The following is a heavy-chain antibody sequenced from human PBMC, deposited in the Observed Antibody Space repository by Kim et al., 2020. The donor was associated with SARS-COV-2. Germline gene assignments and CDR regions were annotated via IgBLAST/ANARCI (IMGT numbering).Heavy chain of an antibody. CDR3: ASRALGRGYYYGMDV. Sequence: ASVKVSCKASGYTFTGYYMHWVRQAPGQGLEWMGWINPNSVGTNYAQKFQGRVTMTRDTSISTAYMELSRLRSDYTAVYYCASRALGRGYYYGMDVWGQGTTVTVSS. CDR1: GYTFTGYY. V-gene: IGHV1-2*02. CDR2: INPNSVGT. J-gene: IGHJ6*02. D-gene: IGHD1-26*01.